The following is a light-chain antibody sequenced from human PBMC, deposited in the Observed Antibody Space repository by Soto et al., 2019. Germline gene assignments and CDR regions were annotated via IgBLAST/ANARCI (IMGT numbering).Light chain of an antibody. Sequence: QSALTQPASVSGSPGQSITISCTGTSSDVGGQKLVSWYQQHPGKAPKVLLYEGSERPSGVSDRFSGSKSGNTASLTISGLQAEDAADYYCCSYAGSTTWVFGGGTKLTVL. CDR2: EGS. J-gene: IGLJ3*02. V-gene: IGLV2-23*01. CDR1: SSDVGGQKL. CDR3: CSYAGSTTWV.